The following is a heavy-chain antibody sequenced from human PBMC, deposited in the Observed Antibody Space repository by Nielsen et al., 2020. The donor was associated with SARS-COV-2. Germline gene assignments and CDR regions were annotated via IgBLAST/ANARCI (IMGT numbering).Heavy chain of an antibody. CDR3: ARGGLAPNS. CDR1: GGSINSYY. D-gene: IGHD3/OR15-3a*01. Sequence: SETLSLTCTVSGGSINSYYWSWIRQPPGKGLEWIGYIYYSGSTNYNPSLKSRVTISVDTSKNQFSLTLTSVTAADTAVYYCARGGLAPNSWGQGTLVTVFS. J-gene: IGHJ4*02. V-gene: IGHV4-59*01. CDR2: IYYSGST.